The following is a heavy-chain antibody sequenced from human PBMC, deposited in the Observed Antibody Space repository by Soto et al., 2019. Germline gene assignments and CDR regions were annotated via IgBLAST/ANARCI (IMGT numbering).Heavy chain of an antibody. CDR2: IKHSGST. Sequence: SETLSLTCAVYNGSFSGYFWNWIRQAPGEGLEWIGEIKHSGSTNYNPSLKSRVIISLDMSKNQLSLKLSSVTAADTAVYYCARGVQYCSGNSCYYYAMDVWGQGTTVTGSS. CDR3: ARGVQYCSGNSCYYYAMDV. V-gene: IGHV4-34*01. J-gene: IGHJ6*02. D-gene: IGHD2-15*01. CDR1: NGSFSGYF.